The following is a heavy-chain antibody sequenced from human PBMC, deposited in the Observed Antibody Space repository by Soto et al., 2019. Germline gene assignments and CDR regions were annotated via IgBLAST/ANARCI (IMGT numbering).Heavy chain of an antibody. CDR3: ARDNNWSFDS. J-gene: IGHJ4*02. D-gene: IGHD1-1*01. V-gene: IGHV3-74*01. Sequence: GGSLRLSCAASGFTFSNYWMHWVRQVPGRGLVWVSRISHDGSGTSYADSVKGRFTISRDNARNTLYLQMNSLRAEDTAVYYCARDNNWSFDSWGQGTLVTVSS. CDR2: ISHDGSGT. CDR1: GFTFSNYW.